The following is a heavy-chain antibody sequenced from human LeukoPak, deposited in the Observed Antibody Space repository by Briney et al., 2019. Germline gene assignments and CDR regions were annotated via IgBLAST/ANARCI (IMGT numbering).Heavy chain of an antibody. CDR2: IDHSGST. V-gene: IGHV4-34*01. D-gene: IGHD2-2*02. J-gene: IGHJ4*02. CDR1: GGSLSGYY. Sequence: SETLSLTCAVYGGSLSGYYWSWTRQPQGKGLQWIGEIDHSGSTNYNPSLKSRVTISVDTSKNQFSLKLSSVTAADTAVYYCARITLGYCSSTSCYNPTDYWGQGTLVTVSS. CDR3: ARITLGYCSSTSCYNPTDY.